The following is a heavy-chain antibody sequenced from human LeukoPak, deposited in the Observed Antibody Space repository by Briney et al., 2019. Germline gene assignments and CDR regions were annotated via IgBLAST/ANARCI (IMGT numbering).Heavy chain of an antibody. Sequence: GGSLRLSCAASGFTVSSNYMSWVRQAPGKGLVWVSRINIDGSSTSYADSVKGRFTISRDNAENTLYLQMNSLRAEDTAVYYCARRSIGSIDYWGQGTLVTVSS. CDR3: ARRSIGSIDY. CDR1: GFTVSSNY. CDR2: INIDGSST. J-gene: IGHJ4*02. V-gene: IGHV3-74*01.